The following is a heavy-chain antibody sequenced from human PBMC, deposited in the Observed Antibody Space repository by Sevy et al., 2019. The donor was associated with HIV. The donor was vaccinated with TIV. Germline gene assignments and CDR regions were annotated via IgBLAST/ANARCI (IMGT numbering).Heavy chain of an antibody. D-gene: IGHD6-13*01. CDR1: GYTFNNYY. CDR2: INPTSGST. Sequence: ASVKVSCKASGYTFNNYYIHWVRQAPGQGLEWMGLINPTSGSTTYAQKLQGRFTMTTDTSTSTAYMELRSLRSDDTAVYYCARDLGSGYSSSWYPLDYWGQGTLVTVSS. V-gene: IGHV1-46*02. J-gene: IGHJ4*02. CDR3: ARDLGSGYSSSWYPLDY.